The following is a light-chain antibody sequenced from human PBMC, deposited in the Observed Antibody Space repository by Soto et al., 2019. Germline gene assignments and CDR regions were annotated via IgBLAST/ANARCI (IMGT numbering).Light chain of an antibody. CDR2: GAS. J-gene: IGKJ2*01. Sequence: EIVLTRSPGTLSLSPGERATLSCTASQSVSSSYLAWYQQKPGQAPRLLIYGASSRATGIPDRCSGSGSGTDFTLTISRLEPEDFAVYYCQQYGSSPGYTFGQGTKLEIK. CDR3: QQYGSSPGYT. CDR1: QSVSSSY. V-gene: IGKV3-20*01.